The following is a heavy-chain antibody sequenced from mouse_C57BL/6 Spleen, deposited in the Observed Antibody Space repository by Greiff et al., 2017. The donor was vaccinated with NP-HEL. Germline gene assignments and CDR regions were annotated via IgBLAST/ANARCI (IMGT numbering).Heavy chain of an antibody. CDR1: GYTFTSYD. V-gene: IGHV1-85*01. Sequence: VQLQQSGPELVKPGASVKLSCKASGYTFTSYDINWVKQRPGQGLEWIGWIYPRDGSTKYNEKFKGKATLTVDTSSSTAYMELDSLTSEDAAVYFCARGGGSSPWYFDVWGTRTTVTVSS. CDR3: ARGGGSSPWYFDV. D-gene: IGHD1-1*01. CDR2: IYPRDGST. J-gene: IGHJ1*03.